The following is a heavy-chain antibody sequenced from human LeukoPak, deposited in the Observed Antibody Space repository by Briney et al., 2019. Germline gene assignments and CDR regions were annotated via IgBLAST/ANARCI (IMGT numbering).Heavy chain of an antibody. Sequence: GRSLRLSCAASGFTFSSHAMSWVRQAPGKGMEWVSTISGSGSSTYYADSVKGRFTISRDNSKNTVYLQMNSLRAEDTAVYYCAKRPYCSGAVCYHIGYWGQGTLVTVSS. V-gene: IGHV3-23*01. J-gene: IGHJ4*02. D-gene: IGHD2-15*01. CDR2: ISGSGSST. CDR3: AKRPYCSGAVCYHIGY. CDR1: GFTFSSHA.